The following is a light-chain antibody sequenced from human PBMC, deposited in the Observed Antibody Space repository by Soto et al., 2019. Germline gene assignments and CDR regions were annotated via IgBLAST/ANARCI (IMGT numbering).Light chain of an antibody. J-gene: IGKJ2*01. Sequence: EIVLTQSPATLSLSPGERATLSCRASQSVSSYLAWYQQKPGQAPRLLIYGASNRATGIPARFSGSGSGTDFNLTISSLEPEDFAVYYCQHRGKWPRTFGQGTKQQIK. CDR2: GAS. CDR3: QHRGKWPRT. V-gene: IGKV3-11*01. CDR1: QSVSSY.